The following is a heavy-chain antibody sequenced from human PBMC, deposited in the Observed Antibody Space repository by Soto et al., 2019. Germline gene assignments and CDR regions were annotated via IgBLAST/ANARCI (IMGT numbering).Heavy chain of an antibody. CDR2: IYYSGST. D-gene: IGHD3-10*01. Sequence: QVQLQESGPGLVKPSQTLSLTCTVSGGSISSGGYYWSWIRQHPGKGLEWIGYIYYSGSTYYNPSRKSRVTISVDTSKNQFSLKLSSVTAADTAVYYCARSEDEYYYGSGTISNWGQGTLVTVSS. V-gene: IGHV4-31*03. CDR3: ARSEDEYYYGSGTISN. CDR1: GGSISSGGYY. J-gene: IGHJ4*02.